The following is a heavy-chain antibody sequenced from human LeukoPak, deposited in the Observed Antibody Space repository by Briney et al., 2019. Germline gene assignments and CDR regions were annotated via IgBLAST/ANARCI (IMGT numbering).Heavy chain of an antibody. J-gene: IGHJ4*02. CDR3: ARQRDYYDSSGYYSRIFDY. Sequence: SETPSLTCTVSGGSISSYYWSWIRQPPGKGLEWIGYIYYSGSTNYNPSLKSRVTISVDTSKNQFSLKLSSVTAADTAVYYCARQRDYYDSSGYYSRIFDYWGQGTLVTVSS. D-gene: IGHD3-22*01. CDR1: GGSISSYY. CDR2: IYYSGST. V-gene: IGHV4-59*01.